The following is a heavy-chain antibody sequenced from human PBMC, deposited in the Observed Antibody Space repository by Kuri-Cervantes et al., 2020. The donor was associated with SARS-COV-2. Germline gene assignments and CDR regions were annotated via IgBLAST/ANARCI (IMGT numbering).Heavy chain of an antibody. J-gene: IGHJ6*03. CDR1: GYTFTSYD. D-gene: IGHD5-12*01. CDR2: MNPNSGNT. CDR3: ARDSVATIEGYYYYYMDV. Sequence: ASVKVSCKASGYTFTSYDINWVRQATGQGLEWMGWMNPNSGNTGYAQKFQGRVTITRNTSISTAYMELSSLRSDDTAVYYCARDSVATIEGYYYYYMDVWGKGTTVTVSS. V-gene: IGHV1-8*03.